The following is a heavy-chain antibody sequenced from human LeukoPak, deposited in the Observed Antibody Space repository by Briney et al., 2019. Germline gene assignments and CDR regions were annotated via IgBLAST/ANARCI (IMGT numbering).Heavy chain of an antibody. Sequence: GGSLRLSCAASGFTFSSYSMNWVRQAPGKGLEWVSSISSSSSYIYYSDSVNGRFTISRDNAKNSLYLQMNSLRAEDTAVYYCARDPNLTGYRRLLEGFDYWGQGALVTVSS. CDR3: ARDPNLTGYRRLLEGFDY. CDR2: ISSSSSYI. J-gene: IGHJ4*02. V-gene: IGHV3-21*01. D-gene: IGHD3-9*01. CDR1: GFTFSSYS.